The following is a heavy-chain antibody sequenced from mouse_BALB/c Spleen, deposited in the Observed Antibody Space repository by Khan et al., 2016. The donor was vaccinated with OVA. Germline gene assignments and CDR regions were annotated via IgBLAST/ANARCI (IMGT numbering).Heavy chain of an antibody. D-gene: IGHD1-1*01. V-gene: IGHV3-2*02. CDR2: ISYSGVT. CDR1: GYSITSGYA. J-gene: IGHJ2*01. Sequence: DVKLQESGPGLVKPSQSLSLTCTVTGYSITSGYAWNWIRQFPGNKLEWMGYISYSGVTRYTTSLKSRISITRDTSKNQFFLQLNSVTTEDTATYYCARGNYYGYYFDYWGQGTTLTVSS. CDR3: ARGNYYGYYFDY.